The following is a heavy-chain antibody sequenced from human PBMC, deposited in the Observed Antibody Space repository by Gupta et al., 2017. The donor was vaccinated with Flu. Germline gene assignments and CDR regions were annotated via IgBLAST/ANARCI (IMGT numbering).Heavy chain of an antibody. J-gene: IGHJ6*02. CDR2: IYPGDSDT. CDR1: GYSFTSYW. D-gene: IGHD2-21*02. CDR3: ARHRSSVVTATDYYYYYGMDV. Sequence: EVQLVQSGAEVKKPGESLKISCKGSGYSFTSYWIGWVRQMPGKGLEWMGIIYPGDSDTRYSPSFQGQVTISADKSISTAYLQWSSLKASDTAMYYCARHRSSVVTATDYYYYYGMDVWGQGTTVTVSS. V-gene: IGHV5-51*01.